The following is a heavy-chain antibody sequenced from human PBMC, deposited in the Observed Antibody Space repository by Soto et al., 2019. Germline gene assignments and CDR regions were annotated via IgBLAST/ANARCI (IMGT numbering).Heavy chain of an antibody. CDR1: GLTVSGKKY. D-gene: IGHD1-1*01. CDR3: ATWHEREHAYDV. CDR2: LYDVDGS. J-gene: IGHJ3*01. V-gene: IGHV3-53*01. Sequence: GGSLRLSCAASGLTVSGKKYVAWVRQAPGKGLEWVSALYDVDGSFYADSVKGRFTTSSDSSKTTVYLQMNGLRPDDTAVYYCATWHEREHAYDVWGQGTTVTV.